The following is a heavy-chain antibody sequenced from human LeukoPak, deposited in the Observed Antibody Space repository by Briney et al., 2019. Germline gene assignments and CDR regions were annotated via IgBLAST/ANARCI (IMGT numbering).Heavy chain of an antibody. V-gene: IGHV3-23*01. CDR2: ISGSGGST. CDR1: GFTFSSYA. D-gene: IGHD3-22*01. J-gene: IGHJ5*02. Sequence: GGSLRLSCAASGFTFSSYAMSWVRQAPGKGLEWVSAISGSGGSTYYADSVKGRFTISRDNSKNTLYLQMNSLRAEDTAVYYCASHSSGYYLNWFDPWGQGTLVTVSS. CDR3: ASHSSGYYLNWFDP.